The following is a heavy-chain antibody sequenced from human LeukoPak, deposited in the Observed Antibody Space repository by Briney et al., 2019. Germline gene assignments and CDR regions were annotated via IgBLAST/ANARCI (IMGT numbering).Heavy chain of an antibody. J-gene: IGHJ4*02. V-gene: IGHV3-7*03. D-gene: IGHD6-13*01. CDR3: AKDIVAAGLFFDY. CDR1: GFTFSSYW. CDR2: IKQDGSEK. Sequence: GGSLRLSCAASGFTFSSYWMGWVRQAPGKGLEWVANIKQDGSEKYYVDSVKGRFTISRDNAKNSLYLQMNSLRAEDTAVYYCAKDIVAAGLFFDYWGQGTLVTVSS.